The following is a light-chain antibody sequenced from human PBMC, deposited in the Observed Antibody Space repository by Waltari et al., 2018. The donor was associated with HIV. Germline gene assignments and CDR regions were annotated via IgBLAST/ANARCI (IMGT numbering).Light chain of an antibody. CDR1: QAISNS. CDR2: GAF. Sequence: DIQMTQSPSSLSASVGDTVSITCRASQAISNSVSWFQQQPGKVPKLLVHGAFILQRGVPSRFRGSGSGTDYTLTISVLQAEDFATYFCQQYYGVPLTFGGGTRVDI. J-gene: IGKJ4*01. V-gene: IGKV1-NL1*01. CDR3: QQYYGVPLT.